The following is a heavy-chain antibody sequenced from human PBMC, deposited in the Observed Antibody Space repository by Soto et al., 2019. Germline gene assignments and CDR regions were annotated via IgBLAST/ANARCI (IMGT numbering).Heavy chain of an antibody. J-gene: IGHJ4*02. Sequence: SETLSLTCTVSGGSVSSGSYYWSWIRQPPGKGLEWIGYIYYSGSTNYNPSLKSRVTISVDTSKNQFSLKLSSVTAADTAVYYCARDQEDVLRYFDWWGQGTLVTVSS. CDR1: GGSVSSGSYY. CDR2: IYYSGST. CDR3: ARDQEDVLRYFDW. D-gene: IGHD3-9*01. V-gene: IGHV4-61*01.